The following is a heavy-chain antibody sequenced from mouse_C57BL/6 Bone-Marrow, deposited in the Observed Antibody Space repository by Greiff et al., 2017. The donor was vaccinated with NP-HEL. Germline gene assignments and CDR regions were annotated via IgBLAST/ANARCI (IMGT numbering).Heavy chain of an antibody. V-gene: IGHV1-50*01. CDR3: ARWGLLPWFAY. D-gene: IGHD2-3*01. CDR1: GYTFTSYW. J-gene: IGHJ3*01. CDR2: IYPSDSYT. Sequence: QVQLQQPGAELVKPGASVKLSCKASGYTFTSYWMQWVKQRPGQGLEWIGEIYPSDSYTNYNQKFKGKATLTVDTSSSTAYMQLSSLTSEDSAVYYCARWGLLPWFAYWGQGTLVTVSA.